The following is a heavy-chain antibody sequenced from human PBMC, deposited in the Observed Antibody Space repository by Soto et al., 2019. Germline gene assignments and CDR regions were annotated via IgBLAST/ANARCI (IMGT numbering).Heavy chain of an antibody. D-gene: IGHD3-10*01. V-gene: IGHV4-34*01. J-gene: IGHJ4*02. CDR1: GGSFSCYY. CDR3: ARFNDGSGSYYFDY. CDR2: INHSGST. Sequence: PSETLSLTCAVYGGSFSCYYWSWIRQPPGKGLEWIGEINHSGSTNYNPSLKSRVTISVDTSKNQFSLKLSSVTAADTAVYYCARFNDGSGSYYFDYWGQGTLVTVSS.